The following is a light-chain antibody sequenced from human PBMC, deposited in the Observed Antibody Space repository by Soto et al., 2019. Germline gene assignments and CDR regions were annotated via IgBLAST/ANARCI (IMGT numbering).Light chain of an antibody. J-gene: IGLJ1*01. CDR1: SSDVGGYNY. CDR3: SSYISRSISYA. CDR2: EVS. Sequence: QSALTQPASVSGSPGQSITISCTGTSSDVGGYNYVSWYQQHPGKAPKLMIYEVSNRPSGVSNRFSGSKSGNTASLTISGLQAEDEADYYCSSYISRSISYAFGPWTKVT. V-gene: IGLV2-14*01.